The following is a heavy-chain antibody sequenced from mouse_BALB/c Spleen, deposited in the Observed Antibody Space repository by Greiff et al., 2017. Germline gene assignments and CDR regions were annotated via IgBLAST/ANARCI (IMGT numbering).Heavy chain of an antibody. CDR3: AREGRYDARGAMDY. Sequence: VQLQQSGPGLVAPSQSLSITCTVSGFSLTSYGVHWVRQPPGKGLEWLGVIWAGGSTNYNSALMSRLSISKDNSKSQVFLKMNSLQTDDTAMYYCAREGRYDARGAMDYWGQGTSVTVSS. CDR2: IWAGGST. V-gene: IGHV2-9*02. J-gene: IGHJ4*01. CDR1: GFSLTSYG. D-gene: IGHD2-14*01.